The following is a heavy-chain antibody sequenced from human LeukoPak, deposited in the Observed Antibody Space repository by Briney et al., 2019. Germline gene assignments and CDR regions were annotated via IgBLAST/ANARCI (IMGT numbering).Heavy chain of an antibody. Sequence: PGGSLRLSCVASGFTFSSYAMSWVRQAPGKGLEWVSAISNSGGRTYYEDSVKGRFTISRDNSDNTLYLQMNSLRAEDTAVYYCAKTDVGIGWHHFDYWGQGTLVTVSS. CDR1: GFTFSSYA. J-gene: IGHJ4*02. D-gene: IGHD6-19*01. CDR2: ISNSGGRT. CDR3: AKTDVGIGWHHFDY. V-gene: IGHV3-23*01.